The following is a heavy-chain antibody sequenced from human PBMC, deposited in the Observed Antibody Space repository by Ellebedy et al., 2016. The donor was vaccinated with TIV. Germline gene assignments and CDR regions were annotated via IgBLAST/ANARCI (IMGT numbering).Heavy chain of an antibody. CDR1: GFTFTGSA. CDR3: AADRAPHSPYRGQVGIYYYYNMDV. J-gene: IGHJ6*02. D-gene: IGHD3-16*02. V-gene: IGHV1-58*02. CDR2: IVVCSGNT. Sequence: AASVKVSCKASGFTFTGSAMQWVRQARGQRLEWIGWIVVCSGNTNYAQKFQERVTITRDMSTRTAYMELGSLSSEDPAVYYCAADRAPHSPYRGQVGIYYYYNMDVWGQGTTVTVSS.